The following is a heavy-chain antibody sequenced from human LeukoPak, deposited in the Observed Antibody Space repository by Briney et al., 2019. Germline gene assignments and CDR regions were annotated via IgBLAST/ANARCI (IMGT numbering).Heavy chain of an antibody. D-gene: IGHD6-6*01. J-gene: IGHJ4*02. Sequence: ASVKVSCKASGGTFSSYAISWVRQAPGQGLEWMGRIIPIFGTANYAQKFQGRVTITTDESTSTAYMELSSLRSDDTAVYYCARDPGKQLPFDYWGQGTLVTVSS. CDR3: ARDPGKQLPFDY. V-gene: IGHV1-69*05. CDR1: GGTFSSYA. CDR2: IIPIFGTA.